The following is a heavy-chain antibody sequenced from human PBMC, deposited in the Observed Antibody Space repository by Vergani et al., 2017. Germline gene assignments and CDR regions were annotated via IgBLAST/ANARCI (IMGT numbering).Heavy chain of an antibody. Sequence: QVQLQESGPGLVKPSQTLSLTCTVSGGSISSGSYYWSWIRQPAGKGLEWIGRIYTSGSTNYNPSLKSRVTISVDTSKNQFSLKLSSVTAADTAVYYCARRGYGVTLDYWGQGTLVTVSS. CDR1: GGSISSGSYY. CDR2: IYTSGST. V-gene: IGHV4-61*02. CDR3: ARRGYGVTLDY. J-gene: IGHJ4*02. D-gene: IGHD4-17*01.